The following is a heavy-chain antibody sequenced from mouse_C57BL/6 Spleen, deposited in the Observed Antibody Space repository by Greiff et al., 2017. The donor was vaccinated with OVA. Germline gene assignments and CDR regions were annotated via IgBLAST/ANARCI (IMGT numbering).Heavy chain of an antibody. Sequence: EVKLMESGGGLVQPGGSMKLSCVASGFTFSNYWMNWVRQSPEKGLEWVAQIRLKSDNYATHYAESVKGRFTISRDDSKSSVYLQMNNLRAEDTGIYYCTVPRYLYYYAMDYWGQGTSVTVSS. CDR1: GFTFSNYW. V-gene: IGHV6-3*01. J-gene: IGHJ4*01. D-gene: IGHD5-1-1*01. CDR2: IRLKSDNYAT. CDR3: TVPRYLYYYAMDY.